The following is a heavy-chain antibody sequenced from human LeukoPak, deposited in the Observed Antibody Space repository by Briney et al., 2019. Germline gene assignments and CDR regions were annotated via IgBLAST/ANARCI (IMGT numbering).Heavy chain of an antibody. CDR1: VFTYRIYA. CDR2: ISGSCGSK. V-gene: IGHV3-23*01. Sequence: PGGSLRLSCASCVFTYRIYAMSWVRQAPARGREWVSAISGSCGSKYYADSVKGRFNISINNSKNTLYLQMNSLRAEDTAVYYCAKDPGYCSGGSCYTPFDYWGQGTLVTVAS. D-gene: IGHD2-15*01. J-gene: IGHJ4*02. CDR3: AKDPGYCSGGSCYTPFDY.